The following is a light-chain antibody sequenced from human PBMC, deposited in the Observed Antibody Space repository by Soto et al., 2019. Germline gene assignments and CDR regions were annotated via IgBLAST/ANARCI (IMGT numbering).Light chain of an antibody. V-gene: IGKV3D-15*01. J-gene: IGKJ1*01. CDR1: QSVGTN. CDR3: QQYAKWPPQT. Sequence: ERVMTQSPFTLSVSAGESVTLSCRASQSVGTNLAWYQQKPAQAPSLLLYGVSTRATGIPDRFSGSGSGTDFTLTISSLQPDDFATYYCQQYAKWPPQTFGQGTKVDIK. CDR2: GVS.